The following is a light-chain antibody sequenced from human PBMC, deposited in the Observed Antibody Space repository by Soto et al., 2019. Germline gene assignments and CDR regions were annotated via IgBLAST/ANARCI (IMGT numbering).Light chain of an antibody. Sequence: VLTQPPSVSGAPGQRVTISCTGSSSNIGAGYDVHWYQQLPGTAPKLLIYGNSNRPSGVPDRFSGSKSGTSASLTITGLQAEDEADYYCQSYDSSLSEVFGTGTKVTVL. V-gene: IGLV1-40*01. CDR2: GNS. CDR3: QSYDSSLSEV. J-gene: IGLJ1*01. CDR1: SSNIGAGYD.